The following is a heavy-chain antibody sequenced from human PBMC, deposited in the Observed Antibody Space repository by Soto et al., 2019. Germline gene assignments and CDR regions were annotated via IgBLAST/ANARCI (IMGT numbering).Heavy chain of an antibody. CDR2: ISGSGGST. Sequence: GGSLRLSCAASGFIFSSYAMSWVRQAPGKGLEWVSAISGSGGSTYYADSVKGRFTISRDDSKKTAYLQMNNLESEDTAVYYCSRDDSDWFFNWGRGTLVTVSS. CDR3: SRDDSDWFFN. V-gene: IGHV3-23*01. J-gene: IGHJ4*02. CDR1: GFIFSSYA. D-gene: IGHD3-9*01.